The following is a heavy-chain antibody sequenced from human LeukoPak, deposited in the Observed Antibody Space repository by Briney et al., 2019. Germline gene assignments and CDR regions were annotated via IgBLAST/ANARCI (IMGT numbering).Heavy chain of an antibody. CDR2: INSDGSST. CDR3: ARGRGSIAARRPWNWFDP. D-gene: IGHD6-6*01. Sequence: GGSLRLSCAASGFTFSSYWMHWVRQAPGKGLVWVSRINSDGSSTSYADSVKGRFTISRDNAKNTLYLQMNSLRAEDTAVYYCARGRGSIAARRPWNWFDPWGQGTLVTVSS. CDR1: GFTFSSYW. V-gene: IGHV3-74*01. J-gene: IGHJ5*02.